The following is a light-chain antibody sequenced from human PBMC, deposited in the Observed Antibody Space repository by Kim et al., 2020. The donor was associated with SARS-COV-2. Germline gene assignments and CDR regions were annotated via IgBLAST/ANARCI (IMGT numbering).Light chain of an antibody. Sequence: ESATINCKSSQSVFKSSDNMNYLAWYQQKPGQPPKLLISWASTRKSGVPDRFSGSGSGTDFTLTISSLQAEDVAVFHCQQYYSSPTFGQGTKLEI. J-gene: IGKJ2*01. CDR1: QSVFKSSDNMNY. V-gene: IGKV4-1*01. CDR2: WAS. CDR3: QQYYSSPT.